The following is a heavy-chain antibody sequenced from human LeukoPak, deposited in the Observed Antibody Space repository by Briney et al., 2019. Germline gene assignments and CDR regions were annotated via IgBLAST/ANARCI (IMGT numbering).Heavy chain of an antibody. J-gene: IGHJ5*02. D-gene: IGHD3-3*01. V-gene: IGHV4-59*11. Sequence: SETLSLTCTVSGGSISSHYWSWIRQPPGKGLEWIGYIYYSGSTNYNPSLKSRVTISVDTSKNQFSLKLSSVTAADTAAYYCARNTEYKTYYDFWSGYYPNTNNWFDPWGQGTLVTVSS. CDR3: ARNTEYKTYYDFWSGYYPNTNNWFDP. CDR2: IYYSGST. CDR1: GGSISSHY.